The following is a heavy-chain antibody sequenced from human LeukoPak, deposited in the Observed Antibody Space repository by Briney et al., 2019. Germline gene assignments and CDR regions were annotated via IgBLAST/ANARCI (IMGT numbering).Heavy chain of an antibody. V-gene: IGHV3-23*01. J-gene: IGHJ4*02. CDR2: ISGSGGST. Sequence: GGSLRLYCAASGFTFSSYAMSWVRQAPGKGLEWVSAISGSGGSTYYADSVKGRFTISRDNSKNTLYLQMNSLRAEDTAVYYCAKDTGIVGASDYWGQGTLVTVSS. CDR1: GFTFSSYA. D-gene: IGHD1-26*01. CDR3: AKDTGIVGASDY.